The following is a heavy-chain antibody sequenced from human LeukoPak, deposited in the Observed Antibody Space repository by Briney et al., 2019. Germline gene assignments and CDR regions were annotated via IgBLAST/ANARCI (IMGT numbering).Heavy chain of an antibody. CDR3: TTGSYHESSGYRFDY. CDR1: GLTFGDNA. V-gene: IGHV3-49*04. D-gene: IGHD3-22*01. J-gene: IGHJ4*02. CDR2: IRNKGNGGTT. Sequence: GGSLRLSCTTSGLTFGDNAMSWVRQAPGKGLEWVGFIRNKGNGGTTEYAASVKGRFTISRGDSESITYLQMNSLRTEDTAVYYCTTGSYHESSGYRFDYWGQGTLVTVSS.